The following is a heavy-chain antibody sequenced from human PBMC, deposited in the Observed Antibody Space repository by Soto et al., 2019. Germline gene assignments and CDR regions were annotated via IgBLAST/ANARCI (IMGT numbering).Heavy chain of an antibody. V-gene: IGHV3-48*02. Sequence: PVGTLRLSCVASGYTLSDYSMNCVRQAPGKGLEWVSYFGTSRKYIYYADSVRGRFTISRDDAKNSLYLQLNSLRDEDTALYYCVRDRDWAFDIWGKGTMVTVSS. J-gene: IGHJ3*02. CDR3: VRDRDWAFDI. CDR2: FGTSRKYI. CDR1: GYTLSDYS. D-gene: IGHD3-9*01.